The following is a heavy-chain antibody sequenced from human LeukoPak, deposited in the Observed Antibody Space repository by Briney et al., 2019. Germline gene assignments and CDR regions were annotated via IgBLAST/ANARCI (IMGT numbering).Heavy chain of an antibody. CDR3: ARDQDYSRGTAFDP. D-gene: IGHD4-11*01. CDR1: GGSISSGDYY. V-gene: IGHV4-30-4*08. J-gene: IGHJ5*02. CDR2: IYYSGST. Sequence: SQTLSLTCTVSGGSISSGDYYWRWIRQPPGKGLEWIGYIYYSGSTYYNPSLKSRVTISVDTSKNQFSLKLSSVTAADTAVYYCARDQDYSRGTAFDPWGQGTLVTVSS.